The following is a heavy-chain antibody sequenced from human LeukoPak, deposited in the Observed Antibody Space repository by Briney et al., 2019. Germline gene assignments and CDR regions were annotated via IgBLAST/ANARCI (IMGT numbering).Heavy chain of an antibody. J-gene: IGHJ4*02. Sequence: MLGGSLRLSCAASGFTFSSYSMNWVRQAPGKGLEWVSSISSSSSYIYYADSVKGRFTISRDNAKNSLYLQMNSLRAEDTAVYYCARDPCGGDCRAREEFDYWGQGTLVTVSS. CDR3: ARDPCGGDCRAREEFDY. V-gene: IGHV3-21*01. D-gene: IGHD2-21*02. CDR1: GFTFSSYS. CDR2: ISSSSSYI.